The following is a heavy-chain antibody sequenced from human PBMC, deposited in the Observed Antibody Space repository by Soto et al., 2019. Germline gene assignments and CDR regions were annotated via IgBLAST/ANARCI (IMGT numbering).Heavy chain of an antibody. Sequence: PSETLSRTCAVSGYSIRRGYYWGCIRQPPGKGLEWIGSIYHSGSTYYNPSLKSRVTISVDTSKNQFSLKLSSVTAADTAVYYCARYTMTTDFDYWGQGTLVTVSP. V-gene: IGHV4-38-2*01. CDR3: ARYTMTTDFDY. CDR2: IYHSGST. J-gene: IGHJ4*02. CDR1: GYSIRRGYY. D-gene: IGHD4-4*01.